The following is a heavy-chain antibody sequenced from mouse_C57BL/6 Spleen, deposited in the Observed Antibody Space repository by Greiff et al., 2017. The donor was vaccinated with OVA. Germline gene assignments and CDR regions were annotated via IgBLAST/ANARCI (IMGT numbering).Heavy chain of an antibody. CDR3: ARGAAQATRFDY. J-gene: IGHJ2*01. D-gene: IGHD3-2*02. V-gene: IGHV1-69*01. Sequence: QVQLQQPGAELVMPGASVKLSCKASGYTFTSYWMHWVKQRPGQGLEWIGEIDPSDSYTNYNQKFKGKSTLTVDKSSSTAYMQLSSLTSEDSAVYYCARGAAQATRFDYWGQGTTLTAAS. CDR2: IDPSDSYT. CDR1: GYTFTSYW.